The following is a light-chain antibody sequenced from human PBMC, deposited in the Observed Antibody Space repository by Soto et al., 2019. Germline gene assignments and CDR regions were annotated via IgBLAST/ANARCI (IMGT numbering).Light chain of an antibody. V-gene: IGKV1-5*03. CDR1: QTISSW. CDR3: QHYNSYSEA. J-gene: IGKJ1*01. Sequence: DIKMTQSPSTLSGSVGDTVTITCRASQTISSWLAWYQQKPGKAPKLLIYKASTLKSGVPSRFSGSGSGTEFTLTISSLQPDDFATYYCQHYNSYSEAFGQGSNVDI. CDR2: KAS.